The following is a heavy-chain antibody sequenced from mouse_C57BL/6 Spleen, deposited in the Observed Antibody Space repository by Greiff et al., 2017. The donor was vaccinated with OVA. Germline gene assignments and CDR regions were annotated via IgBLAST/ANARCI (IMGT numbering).Heavy chain of an antibody. CDR3: ARRPFITTVVGAYWYFDV. CDR2: ISSGSSTI. Sequence: DVKLVESGGGLVKPGGSLKLSCAASGFTFSDYGMHWVRQAPEKGLEWVAYISSGSSTIYYADTVKGRFTISRDNAKNTLFLQMTSLRSEDTAMYYCARRPFITTVVGAYWYFDVWGTGTTVTVSS. V-gene: IGHV5-17*01. CDR1: GFTFSDYG. D-gene: IGHD1-1*01. J-gene: IGHJ1*03.